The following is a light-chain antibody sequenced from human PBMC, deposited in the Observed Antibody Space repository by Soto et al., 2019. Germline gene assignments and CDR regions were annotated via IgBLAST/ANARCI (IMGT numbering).Light chain of an antibody. Sequence: QSALTQPRSVSRSPGQTVTISCTGTSRDVGGYNYVSWYQQHPGKAPKLMIYDVSKRPSGVPDRFSGSKSGNTASLTISGLQAEDEADYYCCSYAGSYTGVFGTGTKVTVL. V-gene: IGLV2-11*01. CDR1: SRDVGGYNY. CDR2: DVS. CDR3: CSYAGSYTGV. J-gene: IGLJ1*01.